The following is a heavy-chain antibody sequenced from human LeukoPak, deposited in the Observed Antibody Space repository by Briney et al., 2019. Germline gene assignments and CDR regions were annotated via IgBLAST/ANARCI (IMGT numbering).Heavy chain of an antibody. CDR3: ARGHNFGYYDFWSGSGPPYYYYYGVDV. J-gene: IGHJ6*02. CDR1: GGSFSGYY. V-gene: IGHV4-34*01. D-gene: IGHD3-3*01. Sequence: KSSETLSLTCAVYGGSFSGYYWSWIRQPPGKGLEWIGEINHSGSTNYNPSLKSRVTISVDTSKNQFSLKLSSVTAADTAVYYCARGHNFGYYDFWSGSGPPYYYYYGVDVWGQGTTVTVSS. CDR2: INHSGST.